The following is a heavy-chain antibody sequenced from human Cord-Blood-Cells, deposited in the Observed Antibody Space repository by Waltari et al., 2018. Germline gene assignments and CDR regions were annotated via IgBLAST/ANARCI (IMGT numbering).Heavy chain of an antibody. CDR1: GGTFSSYA. Sequence: QVQLVQSGAEVKKPGSSVKVPCKASGGTFSSYAISWVRQAPGQGLEWMGGIIPIFGTANYAQKFQGRVTITADESTSTAYMELSSLRSEDTAVYYCARDSVIQPHYYYGMDVWGQGTTVTVSS. CDR2: IIPIFGTA. V-gene: IGHV1-69*01. J-gene: IGHJ6*02. CDR3: ARDSVIQPHYYYGMDV. D-gene: IGHD5-18*01.